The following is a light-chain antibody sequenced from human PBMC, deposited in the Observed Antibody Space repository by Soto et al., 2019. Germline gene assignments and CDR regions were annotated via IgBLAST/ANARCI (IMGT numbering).Light chain of an antibody. CDR3: LFYFGGSQV. V-gene: IGLV7-43*01. Sequence: QTVVTQEPSLTVSPGGTVTLTCASSTGAVTSGHYPNWFQQKPGQAPRALIYNTSKKYSWTPARFSGSLLGGKAALTLSGVQPEDEAESYCLFYFGGSQVFGGGTKLTVL. J-gene: IGLJ2*01. CDR1: TGAVTSGHY. CDR2: NTS.